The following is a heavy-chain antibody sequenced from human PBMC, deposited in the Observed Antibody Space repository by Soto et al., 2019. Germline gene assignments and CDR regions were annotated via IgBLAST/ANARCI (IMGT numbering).Heavy chain of an antibody. J-gene: IGHJ4*02. CDR2: IYYSGST. Sequence: SETLSLTCTVSGGSISSGGYYWSWIRQHPGKGLEWVGYIYYSGSTYYNPSLKSRVTISVDTSKNQFSLKLSSVTAADTAVYYWARDQYYHDSSGYSYWGQGTLVIVSS. CDR1: GGSISSGGYY. V-gene: IGHV4-31*03. CDR3: ARDQYYHDSSGYSY. D-gene: IGHD3-22*01.